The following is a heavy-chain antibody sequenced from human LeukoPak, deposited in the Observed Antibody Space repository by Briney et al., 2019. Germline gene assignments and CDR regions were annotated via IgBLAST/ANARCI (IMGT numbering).Heavy chain of an antibody. Sequence: PSETLSLTCTVSGGYISSYYWSWIRQPPGKGLEWIGYVYYSGSTNYNPSLKSRVTISIDTSRTQFSLKLSSVTAADTAVYYCARSELLWFGGVNSGFDYWGQGTLVTVSS. V-gene: IGHV4-59*01. CDR3: ARSELLWFGGVNSGFDY. J-gene: IGHJ4*02. CDR2: VYYSGST. CDR1: GGYISSYY. D-gene: IGHD3-10*01.